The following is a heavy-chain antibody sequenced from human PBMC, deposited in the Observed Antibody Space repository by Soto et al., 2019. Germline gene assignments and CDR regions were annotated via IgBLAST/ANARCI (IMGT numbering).Heavy chain of an antibody. D-gene: IGHD3-22*01. Sequence: HPGGSLRLCCAASGSTFSSYGMHWVRQAPGKGLEWVAVIWYDGSNKYYADSVKGRFTISRDNSKNTLYLQMNSLRAEDTAVYYCARPSNYYDSRYDAFDIWGQGTMVTVSS. V-gene: IGHV3-33*01. CDR2: IWYDGSNK. J-gene: IGHJ3*02. CDR3: ARPSNYYDSRYDAFDI. CDR1: GSTFSSYG.